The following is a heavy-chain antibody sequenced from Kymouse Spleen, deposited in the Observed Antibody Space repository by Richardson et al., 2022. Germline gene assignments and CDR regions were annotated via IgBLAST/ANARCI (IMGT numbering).Heavy chain of an antibody. D-gene: IGHD3-3*01. Sequence: QVQLVQSGAEVKKPGASVKVSCKASGYTFTSYGISWVRQAPGQGLEWMGWISAYNGNTNYAQKLQGRVTMTTDTSTSTAYMELRSLRSDDTAVYYCARDTGYDFWSGYHYYYYGMDVWGQGTTVTVSS. CDR3: ARDTGYDFWSGYHYYYYGMDV. V-gene: IGHV1-18*01. J-gene: IGHJ6*02. CDR1: GYTFTSYG. CDR2: ISAYNGNT.